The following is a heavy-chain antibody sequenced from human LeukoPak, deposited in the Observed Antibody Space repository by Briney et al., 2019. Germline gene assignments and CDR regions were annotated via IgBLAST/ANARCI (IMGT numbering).Heavy chain of an antibody. CDR3: AVATDIAAALDY. J-gene: IGHJ4*02. D-gene: IGHD6-13*01. CDR1: GGSIGSYY. CDR2: IYYSGST. V-gene: IGHV4-59*08. Sequence: SETLSLTCTVSGGSIGSYYWSWIRQPPGKGLEWIGYIYYSGSTNYNPSLKSRATISVDTSKNQFSLKLSSVTAADTAVYYCAVATDIAAALDYWGQGTLVTVSS.